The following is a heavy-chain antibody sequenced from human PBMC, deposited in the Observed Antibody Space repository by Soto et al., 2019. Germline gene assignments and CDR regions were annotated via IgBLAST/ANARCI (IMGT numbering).Heavy chain of an antibody. CDR2: ILPDDADT. Sequence: VESVTVSCNASGYMFTSCWIGWVPKTSGKGLEGMGIILPDDADTRYSPSFEGHVTISADRSTNTAFLHLRRLEASDTATYFCARQGFSKHYFYAPDVWGQGTTVTVSS. D-gene: IGHD6-13*01. J-gene: IGHJ6*02. CDR3: ARQGFSKHYFYAPDV. V-gene: IGHV5-51*01. CDR1: GYMFTSCW.